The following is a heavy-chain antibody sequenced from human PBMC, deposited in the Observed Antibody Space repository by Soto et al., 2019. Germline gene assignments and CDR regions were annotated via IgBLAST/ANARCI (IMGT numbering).Heavy chain of an antibody. V-gene: IGHV3-21*01. D-gene: IGHD2-2*01. CDR1: GFTFSSYS. J-gene: IGHJ6*02. Sequence: EVQLVESGGGLVKPGGSLRLSCAASGFTFSSYSMNWVRQAPGKGLEWVSSISSSSSYIYYADSVKGRFTISRDNAKNSLYLLMNSLRAEDTAVYYCATYCSSTSCYRYGMDVWGQGTTVTVSS. CDR3: ATYCSSTSCYRYGMDV. CDR2: ISSSSSYI.